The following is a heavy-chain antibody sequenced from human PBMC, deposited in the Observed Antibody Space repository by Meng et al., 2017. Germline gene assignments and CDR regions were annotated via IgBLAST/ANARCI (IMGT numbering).Heavy chain of an antibody. CDR1: GFTFSDYY. D-gene: IGHD3-22*01. CDR3: ARGHYYHDRSGYNDY. J-gene: IGHJ4*02. CDR2: MSQSGITI. Sequence: GESLKISCAASGFTFSDYYMSWIRQAPGKGLEWVSYMSQSGITIYYADSVKGRFTISRDNAKTSMYLQMNSLRAEDAAVYYCARGHYYHDRSGYNDYWGQGTLVTVSS. V-gene: IGHV3-11*01.